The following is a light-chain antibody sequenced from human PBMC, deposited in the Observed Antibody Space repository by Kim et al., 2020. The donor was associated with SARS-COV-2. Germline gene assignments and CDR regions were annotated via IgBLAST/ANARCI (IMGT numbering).Light chain of an antibody. J-gene: IGKJ5*01. V-gene: IGKV1-16*01. CDR2: AAS. CDR3: QQYKSYPT. Sequence: VDNVATITCGANQNISNFLAWFQQKPEEAPKSLVYAASNLRGGVPTRFSGSGSGKDFTLTISGLQPEDFASYYCQQYKSYPTFGLGTRLEIK. CDR1: QNISNF.